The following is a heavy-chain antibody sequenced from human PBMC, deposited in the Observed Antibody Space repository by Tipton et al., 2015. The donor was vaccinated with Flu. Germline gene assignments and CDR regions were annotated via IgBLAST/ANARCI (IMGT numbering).Heavy chain of an antibody. D-gene: IGHD6-19*01. CDR3: ARGSGHTNAYLDF. V-gene: IGHV4-38-2*02. Sequence: TLSLTCTVSGYSISSRYYWGWIRQPPGKGLEWIGCVYHGGTTYYNPSLKSRVTVSVDTSKNQFSLKVRSLTAADTAVYYCARGSGHTNAYLDFWGQGTLVTVSS. J-gene: IGHJ4*02. CDR1: GYSISSRYY. CDR2: VYHGGTT.